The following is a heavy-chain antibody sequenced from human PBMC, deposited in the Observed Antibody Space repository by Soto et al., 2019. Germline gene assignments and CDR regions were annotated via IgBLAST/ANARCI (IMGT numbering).Heavy chain of an antibody. Sequence: SETLSLTCTVSGGSISSGGYYWSWIRQHPGKGLEWIGYIYYSGSTYYNPSLKSRVTISVDTSKNQFSLKLSSVTAADTAVYYCARTYSGYVPYYYYMDVWGKGTTVTVSS. D-gene: IGHD5-12*01. CDR3: ARTYSGYVPYYYYMDV. V-gene: IGHV4-31*03. CDR1: GGSISSGGYY. J-gene: IGHJ6*03. CDR2: IYYSGST.